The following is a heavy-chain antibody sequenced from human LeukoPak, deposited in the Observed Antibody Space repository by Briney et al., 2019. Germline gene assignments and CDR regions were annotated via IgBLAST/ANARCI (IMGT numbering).Heavy chain of an antibody. CDR3: AKDLLSAYCGGDCYNAFDY. V-gene: IGHV3-23*01. CDR2: ISGSGGST. J-gene: IGHJ4*02. D-gene: IGHD2-21*02. CDR1: GFTFSSYG. Sequence: PGRSLRLSCAASGFTFSSYGMHWVRQAPGKGLEWVSAISGSGGSTYYADSVKGRFTISRDNSKNTLYLQMNSLRAEDTAVYYCAKDLLSAYCGGDCYNAFDYWGQGTLVTVSS.